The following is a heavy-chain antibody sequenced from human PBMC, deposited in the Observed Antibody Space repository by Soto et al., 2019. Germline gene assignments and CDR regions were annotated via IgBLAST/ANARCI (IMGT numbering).Heavy chain of an antibody. CDR1: GGTFSSYT. Sequence: QVQLVQSGAEVKKPGSSVKVSCKASGGTFSSYTISWVRQAPGQGLEWMGRIIPILGIANYAQKFQGRVKNTADKSPSTAYMEPSSLRSEDTAVYYCASTPARPIPGAGAGEVDSWGQGPLGAVSS. J-gene: IGHJ4*02. D-gene: IGHD6-19*01. CDR2: IIPILGIA. CDR3: ASTPARPIPGAGAGEVDS. V-gene: IGHV1-69*02.